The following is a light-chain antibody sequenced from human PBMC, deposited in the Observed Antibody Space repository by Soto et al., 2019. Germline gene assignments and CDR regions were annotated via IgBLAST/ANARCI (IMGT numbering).Light chain of an antibody. CDR1: SSNIGSNH. J-gene: IGLJ2*01. CDR2: RSD. Sequence: QSVLTQPPSTSGTPGQRVTISCSGSSSNIGSNHVYWYQQFPGMASKLLMYRSDQRPTGVPDRFSGYKSGTSASLAISGLRSDDEADYYCSARDDSLSGVVFGGGTKLTVL. CDR3: SARDDSLSGVV. V-gene: IGLV1-47*01.